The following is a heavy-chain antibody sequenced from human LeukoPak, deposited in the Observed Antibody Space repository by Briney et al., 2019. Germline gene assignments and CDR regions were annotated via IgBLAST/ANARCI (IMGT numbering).Heavy chain of an antibody. CDR3: ARDWICDY. J-gene: IGHJ4*02. D-gene: IGHD2-2*03. V-gene: IGHV3-30-3*01. Sequence: GRSLRLSCAASGFTFSSYAMHWVRQAPGEGLEWVAVISYDGSNKYYADSVKGRFTISRDNSKNTLYLQMNSLRAEDTAVYYCARDWICDYWGQGTLVTVSS. CDR2: ISYDGSNK. CDR1: GFTFSSYA.